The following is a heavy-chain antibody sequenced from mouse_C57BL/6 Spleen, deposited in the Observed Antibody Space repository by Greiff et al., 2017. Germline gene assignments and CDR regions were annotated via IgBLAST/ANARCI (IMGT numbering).Heavy chain of an antibody. CDR1: GYTFTSYW. J-gene: IGHJ2*01. CDR3: ARRDDYYGSSYGFDY. V-gene: IGHV1-52*01. Sequence: VQLQQPGAELVRPGSSVKLSCKASGYTFTSYWMHWVKQRPIQGLEWIGNIDPSDSETHYNQKFKDKATLTVDKSSRTAYMQLSSLTSEDSAVYYCARRDDYYGSSYGFDYWGQGTTLTVSS. CDR2: IDPSDSET. D-gene: IGHD1-1*01.